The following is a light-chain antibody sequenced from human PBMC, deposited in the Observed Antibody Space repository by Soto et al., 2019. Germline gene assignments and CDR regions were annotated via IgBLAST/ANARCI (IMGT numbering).Light chain of an antibody. CDR3: QQYGNLYT. V-gene: IGKV3-20*01. J-gene: IGKJ2*01. Sequence: EIVLTQSPDTLSLSPGERATLSCRASQGLSSNYLAWYQQKPGQGPRLIIYGASSRATGVPDRFSGSGSGTDFTLIITRVEPEDFAVYYCQQYGNLYTFGQGTKLEI. CDR2: GAS. CDR1: QGLSSNY.